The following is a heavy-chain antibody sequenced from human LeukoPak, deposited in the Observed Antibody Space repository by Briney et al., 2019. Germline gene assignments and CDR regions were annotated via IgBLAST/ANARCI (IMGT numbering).Heavy chain of an antibody. Sequence: SETLSLTCAVYGGSFSGYYWNWIRQPPGKGLQWIGKINHSGNTNSNPSLKSRVTISVDTSKNQFSLKLSSVTAADTAVYYCARESDDYTWAHDIWGQGTMVTVSS. D-gene: IGHD5-24*01. J-gene: IGHJ3*02. CDR2: INHSGNT. CDR1: GGSFSGYY. CDR3: ARESDDYTWAHDI. V-gene: IGHV4-34*01.